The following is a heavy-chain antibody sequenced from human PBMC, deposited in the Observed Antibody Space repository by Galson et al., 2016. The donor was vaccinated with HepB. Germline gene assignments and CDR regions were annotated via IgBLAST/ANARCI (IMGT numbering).Heavy chain of an antibody. D-gene: IGHD3-22*01. J-gene: IGHJ4*02. CDR3: AIQYEYYYDSSAYNPFDY. CDR2: INPSGGKT. V-gene: IGHV1-46*01. Sequence: SVKVSCKASGYTFTSYHMYWLRQAPGQGLEWMGIINPSGGKTNYAQKFQGRVTMTRDTSTSTVYMELSSLRSEDTAMYYCAIQYEYYYDSSAYNPFDYWGQGTLVTVSS. CDR1: GYTFTSYH.